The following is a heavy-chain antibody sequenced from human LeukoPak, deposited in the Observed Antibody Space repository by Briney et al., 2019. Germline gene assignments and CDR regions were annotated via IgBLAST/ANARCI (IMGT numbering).Heavy chain of an antibody. CDR2: INHSGST. CDR1: GGSFSGYY. Sequence: SETLSLTCAVYGGSFSGYYWSWIRQPPGKGLEWIGEINHSGSTNYNPSLKSRVTISVDTSKNQFSLKLSSVTAADTAVYYCAREDSGYDFYYYYYMDVWGKGTTVTVSS. J-gene: IGHJ6*03. V-gene: IGHV4-34*01. CDR3: AREDSGYDFYYYYYMDV. D-gene: IGHD5-12*01.